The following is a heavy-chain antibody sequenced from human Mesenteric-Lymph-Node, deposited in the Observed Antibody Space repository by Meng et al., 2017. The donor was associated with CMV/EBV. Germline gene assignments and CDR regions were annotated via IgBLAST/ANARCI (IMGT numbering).Heavy chain of an antibody. V-gene: IGHV1-46*01. J-gene: IGHJ4*02. D-gene: IGHD3-10*01. CDR3: ARETPRAYYFDY. Sequence: CKASGYTFTSHLVHWVRQAPGQGLECLGKIDPSGGSTEYAQKFQGRVIMTRDTSTSTVSMELSGLRSEDTAVYYCARETPRAYYFDYWGRGTLVTVSS. CDR1: GYTFTSHL. CDR2: IDPSGGST.